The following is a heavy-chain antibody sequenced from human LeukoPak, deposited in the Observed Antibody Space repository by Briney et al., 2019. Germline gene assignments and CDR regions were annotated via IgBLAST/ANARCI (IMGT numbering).Heavy chain of an antibody. V-gene: IGHV4-30-4*01. CDR2: IYYSGST. CDR3: ARAFALLWFGELDS. J-gene: IGHJ4*02. Sequence: SETLALTCSVSGGSISSGDYYWSWIRQTPGKGLEWIGNIYYSGSTNYNASLKSRITISLDTSRNQFSLKLTSVTAADTAVYFGARAFALLWFGELDSWGQGTVVTVSS. D-gene: IGHD3-10*01. CDR1: GGSISSGDYY.